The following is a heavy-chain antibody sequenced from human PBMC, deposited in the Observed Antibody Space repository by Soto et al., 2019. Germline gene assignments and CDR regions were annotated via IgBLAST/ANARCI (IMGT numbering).Heavy chain of an antibody. CDR3: ALHDYYDSSGSSNPFDY. CDR1: GYTFTSYG. Sequence: GASVKVSCKASGYTFTSYGISWVRQAPGQGLEWMGWISAYNGNTNYAQKLQGRVTMTTDTSTSTAYMELRSLRSDDTAVYYCALHDYYDSSGSSNPFDYWGQGTLVTVSS. V-gene: IGHV1-18*01. D-gene: IGHD3-22*01. CDR2: ISAYNGNT. J-gene: IGHJ4*02.